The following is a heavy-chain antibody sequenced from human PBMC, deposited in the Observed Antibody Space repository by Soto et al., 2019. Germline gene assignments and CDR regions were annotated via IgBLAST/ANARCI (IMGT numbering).Heavy chain of an antibody. Sequence: SETLSLTCTFSGGSIXSGGYYLSWIRQHPGKGLGWIGYIYYSGSTYYNPSLKSRVTISVDTSKNQFSLKLSSVTAADTAVYYCARVGGFGATTIDYWGQGTLVTVSS. V-gene: IGHV4-30-4*08. CDR2: IYYSGST. D-gene: IGHD3-10*01. CDR1: GGSIXSGGYY. J-gene: IGHJ4*02. CDR3: ARVGGFGATTIDY.